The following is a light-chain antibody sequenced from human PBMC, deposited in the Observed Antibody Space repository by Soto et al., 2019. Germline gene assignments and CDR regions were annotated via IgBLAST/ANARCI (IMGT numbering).Light chain of an antibody. V-gene: IGLV2-14*01. CDR3: CSYVSGGTYV. CDR2: EVS. Sequence: QSALTQPASVSGSPGQSITISCTGTSGDIGAYNYVSWFQQHPGKAPKLMIFEVSNRPSGISNRFSASKSGITASLTISGLQAEDEADYYCCSYVSGGTYVSGAGTKVTVL. CDR1: SGDIGAYNY. J-gene: IGLJ1*01.